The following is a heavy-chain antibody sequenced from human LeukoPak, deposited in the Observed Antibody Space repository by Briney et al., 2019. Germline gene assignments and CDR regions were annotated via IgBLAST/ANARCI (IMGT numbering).Heavy chain of an antibody. CDR2: IYHSGST. Sequence: SETLSLTCTVSGYSISSGYYWGWIRQPPGKGLEWIGSIYHSGSTYYNPSLKSRVTISVDTSKNQFSLKLSSVTAADTAVYYCARDRYSSSFDYWGQGTLVTVSS. CDR3: ARDRYSSSFDY. V-gene: IGHV4-38-2*02. J-gene: IGHJ4*02. CDR1: GYSISSGYY. D-gene: IGHD6-6*01.